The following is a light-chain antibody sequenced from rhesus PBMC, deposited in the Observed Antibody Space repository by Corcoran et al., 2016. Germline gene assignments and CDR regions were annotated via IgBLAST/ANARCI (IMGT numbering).Light chain of an antibody. Sequence: DIQMTQSPSSLSASVGDKVTITCQASQSISSWLAWYQQKPGKAPKPLIYKASSLESGVPSRFSGSGYWTDFNRTISSLQPEDVATYDCQQYNSAPYSFGQGTKVEIK. CDR3: QQYNSAPYS. V-gene: IGKV1-16*01. J-gene: IGKJ2*01. CDR1: QSISSW. CDR2: KAS.